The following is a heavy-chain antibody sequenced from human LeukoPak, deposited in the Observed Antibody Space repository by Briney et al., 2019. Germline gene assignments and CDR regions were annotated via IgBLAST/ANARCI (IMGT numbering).Heavy chain of an antibody. Sequence: PGGSLRLSCAASGFTFSCYAMHWVRQAPGKGLEWVAVISYDGSNKYYADSVKGRFTISRDNSKNTLYLQMNSLRAEDTAVYYCARDGIVVVPAAIGVRGNWFDPWGQGTLVTVSS. D-gene: IGHD2-2*01. CDR2: ISYDGSNK. CDR3: ARDGIVVVPAAIGVRGNWFDP. J-gene: IGHJ5*02. V-gene: IGHV3-30*01. CDR1: GFTFSCYA.